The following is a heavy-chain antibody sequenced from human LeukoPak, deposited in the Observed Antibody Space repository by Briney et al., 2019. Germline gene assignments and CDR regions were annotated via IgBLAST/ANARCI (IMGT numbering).Heavy chain of an antibody. V-gene: IGHV3-21*01. J-gene: IGHJ6*03. Sequence: GGSLRLSCAASGFTFNNYNMNWVRQAPGKALEWVSSITSSGTYIFSADSVKGRFTISRDNDKNSLYLQMNSLGPEDTAVYYCARDPYSGNYGNYYYYYMDVWGKGTMVTISS. CDR3: ARDPYSGNYGNYYYYYMDV. CDR1: GFTFNNYN. D-gene: IGHD1-26*01. CDR2: ITSSGTYI.